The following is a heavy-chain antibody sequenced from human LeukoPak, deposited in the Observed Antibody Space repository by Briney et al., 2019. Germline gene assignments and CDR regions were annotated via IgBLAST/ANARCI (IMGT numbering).Heavy chain of an antibody. CDR3: ARPLVGTGYSSSWYFNY. CDR2: IYPGDSDT. CDR1: GYSFTTYW. J-gene: IGHJ4*02. Sequence: GASLKISCKGSGYSFTTYWIAWVRQMPGKGLEWMGIIYPGDSDTRYSPSFQGQVTISADKSISTAYLQWSSLKASDTAIYYCARPLVGTGYSSSWYFNYWGQGTLVTVSS. V-gene: IGHV5-51*01. D-gene: IGHD6-13*01.